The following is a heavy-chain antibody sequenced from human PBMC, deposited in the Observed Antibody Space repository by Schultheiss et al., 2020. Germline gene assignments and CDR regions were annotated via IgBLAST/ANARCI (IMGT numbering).Heavy chain of an antibody. V-gene: IGHV4-59*01. CDR3: ARGFPFDF. CDR2: IYYSGST. Sequence: SETLSLTCAVYGGSFSGYYWSWIRQPPGKGLEWIGYIYYSGSTNYSPSLKSRVSLLEDTSKNQFSLRLTSVTAADTAVYYCARGFPFDFWGQGIRVTVSS. J-gene: IGHJ4*02. D-gene: IGHD3-3*01. CDR1: GGSFSGYY.